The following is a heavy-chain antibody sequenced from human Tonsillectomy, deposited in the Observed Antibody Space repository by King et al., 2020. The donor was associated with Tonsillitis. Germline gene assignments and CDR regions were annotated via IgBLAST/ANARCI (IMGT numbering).Heavy chain of an antibody. CDR3: ARDIVATKHFDY. D-gene: IGHD5-12*01. J-gene: IGHJ4*02. V-gene: IGHV4-61*01. CDR2: IYYSGST. CDR1: GGSVSSGSYY. Sequence: QLQESGPGLVKPSETLSLTCTVSGGSVSSGSYYWSWIRQPPGKGLEWIGYIYYSGSTNYNPSLKSRVTISVDTSKHQFCLKLRSVTAADTAVYYCARDIVATKHFDYWGQGTLVTVSS.